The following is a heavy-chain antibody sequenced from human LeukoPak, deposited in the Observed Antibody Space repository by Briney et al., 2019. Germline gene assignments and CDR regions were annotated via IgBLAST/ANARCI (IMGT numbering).Heavy chain of an antibody. CDR2: IYYSGST. CDR3: ARIGHEDYYFDY. V-gene: IGHV4-59*01. CDR1: GGSISSYY. Sequence: SETLSLTCTVSGGSISSYYWSWIRQPPGKGLEWIGYIYYSGSTNYNPSLKSRVTISVDTSKNQFSLKLSSVIAADTAVYYCARIGHEDYYFDYWGQGTLVTVSS. J-gene: IGHJ4*02.